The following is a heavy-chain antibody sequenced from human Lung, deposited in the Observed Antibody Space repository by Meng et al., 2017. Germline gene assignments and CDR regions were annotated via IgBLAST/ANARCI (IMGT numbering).Heavy chain of an antibody. J-gene: IGHJ1*01. CDR2: INRDGTKP. CDR1: GFTFTDHW. D-gene: IGHD1-1*01. CDR3: TNDRLNH. V-gene: IGHV3-74*01. Sequence: EVQLVQSGGGLVPPGRSLRLSCAASGFTFTDHWLHWVRQGPGKGLVWVSRINRDGTKPTYADSVKGRFTISRDNAKNTLYLQMNNLRAEDTAFYYCTNDRLNHWGQGALVTVSS.